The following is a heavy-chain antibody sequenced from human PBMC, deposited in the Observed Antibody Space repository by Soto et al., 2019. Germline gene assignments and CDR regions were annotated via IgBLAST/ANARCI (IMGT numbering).Heavy chain of an antibody. D-gene: IGHD3-3*01. CDR2: ISSSSSYI. V-gene: IGHV3-21*01. CDR1: GFTFSSYS. CDR3: ARARPGVRFCDY. Sequence: EVQLVESGGGLVKPGGSLRLSCAASGFTFSSYSMNWVRQAPGKGLEWVSSISSSSSYIYYADSVKGRFTISRDNAKNSPYLQMNSLRAEDTAVYYCARARPGVRFCDYWGQGTLVTVSS. J-gene: IGHJ4*02.